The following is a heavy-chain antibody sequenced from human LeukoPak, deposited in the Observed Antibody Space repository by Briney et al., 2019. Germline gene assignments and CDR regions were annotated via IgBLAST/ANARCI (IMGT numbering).Heavy chain of an antibody. D-gene: IGHD6-19*01. Sequence: GGSLRLSCAASGFTFSSYAMSWVRQAPGKGLEWVSAISGSGGSTYYADSVKGRFTISRDNSKNTLYLQMNSLRAEDTAVYYCAKDRGNPYSSGLRGPFDYWGQGTLVTVSS. CDR2: ISGSGGST. CDR1: GFTFSSYA. CDR3: AKDRGNPYSSGLRGPFDY. V-gene: IGHV3-23*01. J-gene: IGHJ4*02.